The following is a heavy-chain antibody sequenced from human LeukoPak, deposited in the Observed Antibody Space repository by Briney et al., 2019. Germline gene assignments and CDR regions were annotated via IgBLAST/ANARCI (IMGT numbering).Heavy chain of an antibody. V-gene: IGHV4-31*03. CDR3: ASSIVVPAAMPSVYYYGMDV. Sequence: SETLSLTCTVSGGSISSGGYYWSWIRQHPGTGLEWIGYIYYSGSTYYNPSLKSRVTISVDTSKNQFSLKLSSVTAADTAVYYCASSIVVPAAMPSVYYYGMDVWGQGTTVTVSS. CDR2: IYYSGST. D-gene: IGHD2-2*01. CDR1: GGSISSGGYY. J-gene: IGHJ6*02.